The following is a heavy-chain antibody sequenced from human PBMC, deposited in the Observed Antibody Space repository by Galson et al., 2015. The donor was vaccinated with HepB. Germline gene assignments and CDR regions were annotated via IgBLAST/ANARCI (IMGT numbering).Heavy chain of an antibody. D-gene: IGHD3-3*01. V-gene: IGHV1-3*01. CDR2: INAGNGNT. CDR1: GGTFSTYA. Sequence: SVKVSCKASGGTFSTYAISWVRQAPGQGLEWMGWINAGNGNTKYSQKFQGRVTITRDTSASTAYMELSSLRSEDTAVYYCARGHYDFWSGYNNFDYWGQGTLVTVSS. J-gene: IGHJ4*02. CDR3: ARGHYDFWSGYNNFDY.